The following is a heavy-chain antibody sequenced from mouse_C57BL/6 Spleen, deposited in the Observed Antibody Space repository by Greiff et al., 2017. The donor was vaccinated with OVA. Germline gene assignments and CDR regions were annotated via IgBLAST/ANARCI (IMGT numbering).Heavy chain of an antibody. CDR3: SRDPYGMDY. CDR1: GFTFSSYS. V-gene: IGHV5-4*01. Sequence: EVKVVESGGGLVKPGGSLKLSCAASGFTFSSYSMSWVRQTPEKRLEWVATISDGGSYTYYPDNVKGRFTISRDNAKNNLYLQMSHLKSEDTAMYCCSRDPYGMDYWGQGTTLTVSS. D-gene: IGHD2-1*01. J-gene: IGHJ2*01. CDR2: ISDGGSYT.